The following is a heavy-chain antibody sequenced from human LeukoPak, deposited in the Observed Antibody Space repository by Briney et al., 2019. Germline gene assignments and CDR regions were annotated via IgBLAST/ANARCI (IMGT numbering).Heavy chain of an antibody. CDR3: ARAFDILTGGGDAFDI. Sequence: ASVKVSYKASGYTFTSYDINWVRQATGQGLEWMGWMNPNSGNTGYAQKFQGRVTMTRNTSISTAYMELSSLRSEDTAVYYCARAFDILTGGGDAFDIWGQGTMVTVSS. V-gene: IGHV1-8*01. CDR2: MNPNSGNT. J-gene: IGHJ3*02. CDR1: GYTFTSYD. D-gene: IGHD3-9*01.